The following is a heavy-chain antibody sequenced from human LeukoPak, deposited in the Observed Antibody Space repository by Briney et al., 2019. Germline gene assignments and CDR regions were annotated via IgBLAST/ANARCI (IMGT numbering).Heavy chain of an antibody. D-gene: IGHD7-27*01. J-gene: IGHJ4*02. V-gene: IGHV1-18*01. Sequence: ASVKVSCKASGYTFTSYGISWVRQAPGQGLEWMGWISAYNGNTGYAQKFQGRVTMTRDTSINTAYMELSSLRSEDTAVYYCASNPPRTGDFNYWGQGALVTVSS. CDR2: ISAYNGNT. CDR3: ASNPPRTGDFNY. CDR1: GYTFTSYG.